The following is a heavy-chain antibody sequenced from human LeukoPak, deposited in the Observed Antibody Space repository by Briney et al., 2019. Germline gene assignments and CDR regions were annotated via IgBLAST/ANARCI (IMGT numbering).Heavy chain of an antibody. Sequence: GGSLRLSCEASGFTFGRSAMTWVRQTPGKGLEWCSSISSSGNTYYADSVKGRFTISRDNSKNLVNLQMNSLRAEDTAIYYCVKGRMSEDGLDFWGQGSLVTVSS. CDR2: ISSSGNT. V-gene: IGHV3-23*01. J-gene: IGHJ4*02. CDR3: VKGRMSEDGLDF. CDR1: GFTFGRSA. D-gene: IGHD5-24*01.